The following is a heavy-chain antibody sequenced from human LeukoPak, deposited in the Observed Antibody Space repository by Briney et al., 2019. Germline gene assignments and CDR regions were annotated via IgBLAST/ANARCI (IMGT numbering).Heavy chain of an antibody. CDR1: GGSISSGGYS. Sequence: SQTLSLTCAVSGGSISSGGYSWSWIRQPPGKGLEWIGYIYHSGSTYYNPSLKSRVTISVDRSKNQFSLKLSSVTAADTAVYYCARDQRGWYGMVDYWGQGTLVTVSS. V-gene: IGHV4-30-2*01. CDR3: ARDQRGWYGMVDY. CDR2: IYHSGST. D-gene: IGHD6-19*01. J-gene: IGHJ4*02.